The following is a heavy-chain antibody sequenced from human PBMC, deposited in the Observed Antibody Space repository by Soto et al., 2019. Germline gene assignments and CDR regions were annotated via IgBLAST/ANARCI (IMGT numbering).Heavy chain of an antibody. CDR2: TYYRSKWYN. J-gene: IGHJ3*02. D-gene: IGHD3-3*01. V-gene: IGHV6-1*01. CDR1: GDSVSSNSAA. Sequence: PSETLSLTCAISGDSVSSNSAAWDWIRQSPSRGLEWLGRTYYRSKWYNDYAVSVKSRITINPDTSKNQFSLQLNSVTPEDTAVYYCARGGYYRDAFDIWGQGTMVTVSS. CDR3: ARGGYYRDAFDI.